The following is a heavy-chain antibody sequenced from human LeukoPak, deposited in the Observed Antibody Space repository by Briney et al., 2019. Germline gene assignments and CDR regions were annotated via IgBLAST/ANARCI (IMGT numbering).Heavy chain of an antibody. Sequence: GGSLRLSCAASTFTFSNYWMSWVRQAPGKGLEWVANIKQDGSEKYYVDSVKGRFTISRDNAKTSLYLQMNSLRAEDTAVYYCARGGGIAVAGSFDYWGQGTLVTVSS. V-gene: IGHV3-7*03. CDR3: ARGGGIAVAGSFDY. D-gene: IGHD6-19*01. J-gene: IGHJ4*02. CDR2: IKQDGSEK. CDR1: TFTFSNYW.